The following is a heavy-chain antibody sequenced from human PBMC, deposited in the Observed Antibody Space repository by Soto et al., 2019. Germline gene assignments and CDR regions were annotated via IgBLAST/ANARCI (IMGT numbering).Heavy chain of an antibody. Sequence: SETLSLTCTVSGGSISNYYWTWIRQPPGKGLQWIGYIYYSGTTNYNPSLKSRVTISVDTSKNQFSLKLSSVTAADTAVYYCARHVPYCSDTSHCAYGLDVWGQGTAVPVSS. CDR2: IYYSGTT. J-gene: IGHJ6*02. CDR3: ARHVPYCSDTSHCAYGLDV. D-gene: IGHD2-2*01. V-gene: IGHV4-59*08. CDR1: GGSISNYY.